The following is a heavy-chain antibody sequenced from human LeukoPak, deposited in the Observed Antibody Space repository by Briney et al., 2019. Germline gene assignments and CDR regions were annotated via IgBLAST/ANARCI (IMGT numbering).Heavy chain of an antibody. J-gene: IGHJ4*02. Sequence: SETLSLTCTISGGYISDYYWGWIRQPPGKGLEWIGYVHSSGDTNYNSSLNSRVTLSLDTSKNDFSLKLTSVTAADTAVYYCARRSSGWYGSDYWGQGTLITVSS. CDR1: GGYISDYY. CDR2: VHSSGDT. V-gene: IGHV4-59*01. D-gene: IGHD6-19*01. CDR3: ARRSSGWYGSDY.